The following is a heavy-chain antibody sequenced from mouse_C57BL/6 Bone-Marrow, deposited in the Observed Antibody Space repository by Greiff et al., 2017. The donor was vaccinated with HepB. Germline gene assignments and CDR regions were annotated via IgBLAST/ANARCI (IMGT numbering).Heavy chain of an antibody. CDR1: GFNIKDDY. CDR2: IDPENGDT. V-gene: IGHV14-4*01. CDR3: TVYVVLRS. D-gene: IGHD1-1*01. J-gene: IGHJ2*01. Sequence: EVQLQQSGAELVRPGASVKLSCTASGFNIKDDYMHWVKQRPEQGLEWIGWIDPENGDTEYASKFQGKATITADTSSNTAYLQLSSLTSEDTAVYYCTVYVVLRSWGQGTTLTVSS.